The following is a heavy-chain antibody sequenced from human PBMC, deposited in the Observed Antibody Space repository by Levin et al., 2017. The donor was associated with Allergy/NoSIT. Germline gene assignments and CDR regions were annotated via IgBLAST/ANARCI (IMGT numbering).Heavy chain of an antibody. CDR1: GFTFGDYA. J-gene: IGHJ4*02. CDR2: IRNKAHGGTT. Sequence: GESLKISCTGSGFTFGDYAMSWVRQAPGKGLEWVGFIRNKAHGGTTEYAASVKGRLTISTDDSKSIAYLQMNSLKTDDTAVYFCARGGPPNYDYNWGSYRDGYFDYWGQATLFTVSS. CDR3: ARGGPPNYDYNWGSYRDGYFDY. V-gene: IGHV3-49*04. D-gene: IGHD3-16*02.